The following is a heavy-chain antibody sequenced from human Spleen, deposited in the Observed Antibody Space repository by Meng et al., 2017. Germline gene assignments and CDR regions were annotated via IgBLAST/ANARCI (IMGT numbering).Heavy chain of an antibody. CDR1: GYSISSGYY. D-gene: IGHD2/OR15-2a*01. J-gene: IGHJ4*02. CDR2: IYHSGST. V-gene: IGHV4-38-2*01. CDR3: ARTSFFLPDDY. Sequence: SETLSLTCAVSGYSISSGYYWGWIRQPPGKGLEWIGSIYHSGSTYYNPSLKSRVTISVDTSKNQFSLKLSSVTAADTAVYFCARTSFFLPDDYWGQGTLVTVSS.